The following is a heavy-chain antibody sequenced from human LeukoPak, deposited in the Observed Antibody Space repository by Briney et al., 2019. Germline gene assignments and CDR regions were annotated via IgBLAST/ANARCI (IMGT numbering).Heavy chain of an antibody. D-gene: IGHD6-19*01. J-gene: IGHJ4*02. V-gene: IGHV3-23*01. CDR1: GFTFSNYA. CDR2: IFGSGGST. Sequence: GGSLRLSCAASGFTFSNYAMYWVRQAPGKGLEWVSGIFGSGGSTHYADSVKGRFTISRDNSKNTVYLQMNSLRAEDTAVYYCAKTTTGYSSGRFPGWPVDYWGQGTLVTVSS. CDR3: AKTTTGYSSGRFPGWPVDY.